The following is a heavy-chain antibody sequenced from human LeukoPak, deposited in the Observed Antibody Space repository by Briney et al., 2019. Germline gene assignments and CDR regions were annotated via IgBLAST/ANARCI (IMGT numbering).Heavy chain of an antibody. D-gene: IGHD5-18*01. Sequence: PSETLSLTCTVSGGSISSGSYYWRWIRQPAGKGLEWIGRIYTSGSTNYNPSLKSRVTISVDTSKNQFSLKLSSVTAADTAVYYCAREGGGYSYGYLTYYYYMDVWGKGTTVTVSS. CDR2: IYTSGST. J-gene: IGHJ6*03. V-gene: IGHV4-61*02. CDR1: GGSISSGSYY. CDR3: AREGGGYSYGYLTYYYYMDV.